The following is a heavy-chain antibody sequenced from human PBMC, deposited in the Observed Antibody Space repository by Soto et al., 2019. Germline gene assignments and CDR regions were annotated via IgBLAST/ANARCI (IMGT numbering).Heavy chain of an antibody. CDR2: ISSSGSSI. CDR3: VTSLIVTTTY. Sequence: GGSLRLSCAASGFTFSSYNMNWARQAPGKGLEWVSYISSSGSSIYYADSVKGQFTISRDNVKNSLYLQMSSLRAEDTAVYYCVTSLIVTTTYWGQGTLVTVSS. CDR1: GFTFSSYN. V-gene: IGHV3-48*01. D-gene: IGHD5-12*01. J-gene: IGHJ4*02.